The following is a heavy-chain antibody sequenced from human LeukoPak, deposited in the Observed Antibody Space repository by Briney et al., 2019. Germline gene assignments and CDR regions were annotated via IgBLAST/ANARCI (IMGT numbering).Heavy chain of an antibody. CDR2: INPSGGST. CDR3: ARDKTLGMGAFDI. Sequence: EASVNVSCKASGYTFTSYYMHWVRQAPGQGLEWMGIINPSGGSTNYAQKFQGRVTITTDESTSTAYMELSSLRSEDTAVYYCARDKTLGMGAFDIWGQGTMVTVSS. J-gene: IGHJ3*02. V-gene: IGHV1-46*01. CDR1: GYTFTSYY. D-gene: IGHD6-13*01.